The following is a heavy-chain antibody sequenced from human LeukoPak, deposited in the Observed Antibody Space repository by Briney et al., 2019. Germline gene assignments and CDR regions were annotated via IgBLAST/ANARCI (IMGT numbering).Heavy chain of an antibody. V-gene: IGHV3-53*01. CDR1: GFTVSNTY. J-gene: IGHJ4*02. CDR2: LYRDGST. Sequence: PGGSLRLACAASGFTVSNTYMNWARQAPGRGLEWVSTLYRDGSTYYADSVKGRFTISRDSSTNTLYLQMNNLRVEDTAVYYCARDSGDGDYEPLDYWSQGTQVTVSS. CDR3: ARDSGDGDYEPLDY. D-gene: IGHD4-17*01.